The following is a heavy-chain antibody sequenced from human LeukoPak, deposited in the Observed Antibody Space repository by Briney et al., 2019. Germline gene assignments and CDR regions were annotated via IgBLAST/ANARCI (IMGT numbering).Heavy chain of an antibody. CDR2: ISGSGGST. J-gene: IGHJ4*02. V-gene: IGHV3-23*01. CDR3: AKDRRMTTVTTAGY. Sequence: PGGSLRPSCAASGFTFSSYAMSWVRQAPGKGLEWVSAISGSGGSTYYADSVKGRFTISRDNSKNTLYLQMNSLRAEDTAVYYCAKDRRMTTVTTAGYWGQGTLVTVSS. CDR1: GFTFSSYA. D-gene: IGHD4-17*01.